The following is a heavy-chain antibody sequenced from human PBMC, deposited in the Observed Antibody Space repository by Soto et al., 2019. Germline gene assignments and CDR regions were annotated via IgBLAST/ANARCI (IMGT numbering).Heavy chain of an antibody. V-gene: IGHV1-8*01. J-gene: IGHJ4*02. Sequence: ASVKVSCKASGYSFTSLDINWVRQTAGQGLEWMGWMQPSTGRTGYAQKFQGRVTMTRDTSINTAYMELTTLTSDDTAFYYCARGVSAGVDYWGKGTRVTAPQ. D-gene: IGHD1-26*01. CDR1: GYSFTSLD. CDR2: MQPSTGRT. CDR3: ARGVSAGVDY.